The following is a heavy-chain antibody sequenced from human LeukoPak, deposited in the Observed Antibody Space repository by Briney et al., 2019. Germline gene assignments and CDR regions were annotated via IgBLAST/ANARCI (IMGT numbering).Heavy chain of an antibody. V-gene: IGHV4-4*07. CDR3: ARSRSEGLVLDY. CDR2: IYTSGST. D-gene: IGHD3/OR15-3a*01. CDR1: GGSISSYY. Sequence: KASETLSLTCTVSGGSISSYYWSWIRQPAWKGLEWIGRIYTSGSTNYNPSLKSRVTMSVDTSKNQFSLKLSSVTAADTAVYYCARSRSEGLVLDYWGQGTLVTVSS. J-gene: IGHJ4*02.